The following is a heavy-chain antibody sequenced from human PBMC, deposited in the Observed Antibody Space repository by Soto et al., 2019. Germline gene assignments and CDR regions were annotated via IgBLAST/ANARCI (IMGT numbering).Heavy chain of an antibody. CDR2: IYYSGST. D-gene: IGHD3-10*01. CDR1: GGSISSSSYY. J-gene: IGHJ6*02. Sequence: SETLSLTCTVSGGSISSSSYYWGWIRQPPGKGLEWIGSIYYSGSTYYNPSLKSRVTISVDTSKNQFSLKLSSVTAADTAVYYCARLVEPYYYGSGSYVVGGMDVWGQGTTVTVSS. CDR3: ARLVEPYYYGSGSYVVGGMDV. V-gene: IGHV4-39*01.